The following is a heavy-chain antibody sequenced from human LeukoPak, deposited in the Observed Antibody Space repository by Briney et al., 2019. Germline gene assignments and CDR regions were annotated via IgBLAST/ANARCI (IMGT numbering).Heavy chain of an antibody. Sequence: PGGSLRLSCAASGFTFSDHWMSWVRQAPGKGLEWVANIKEDGNEKYYADSVKGRFTISRDNTKNSLYLQMSSLRAEDTAVYYCAKDLVWVAAAGTWVFDYWGQGTLVTVSS. V-gene: IGHV3-7*01. CDR1: GFTFSDHW. CDR3: AKDLVWVAAAGTWVFDY. CDR2: IKEDGNEK. J-gene: IGHJ4*02. D-gene: IGHD6-13*01.